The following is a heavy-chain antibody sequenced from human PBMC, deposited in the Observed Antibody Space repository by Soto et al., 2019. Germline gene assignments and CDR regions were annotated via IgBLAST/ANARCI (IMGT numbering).Heavy chain of an antibody. CDR3: ARIQMATIHFNY. J-gene: IGHJ4*02. Sequence: TLSLTCTVSGDSIRSGGNYWSWVRQHPGKGLEWIGYIYYSGSTYYNPSLKSRLTMSVDTSKNQFSLRLSSVTAADTAVYYCARIQMATIHFNYWGQG. D-gene: IGHD5-12*01. CDR1: GDSIRSGGNY. V-gene: IGHV4-31*03. CDR2: IYYSGST.